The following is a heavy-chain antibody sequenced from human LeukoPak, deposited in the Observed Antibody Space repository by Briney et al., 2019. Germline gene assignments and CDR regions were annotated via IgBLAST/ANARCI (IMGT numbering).Heavy chain of an antibody. CDR1: GFTFSSYW. Sequence: GGSLRLSCAASGFTFSSYWMHWVRQAPGKGLVWVSRINSDGSSTSYADSVKGRFTISRDNAKNTLYLQMNSLRAEDTAVYYCARGLSGDFWSGYYTGTFGYWGQGTLVTVSS. V-gene: IGHV3-74*01. CDR2: INSDGSST. CDR3: ARGLSGDFWSGYYTGTFGY. J-gene: IGHJ4*02. D-gene: IGHD3-3*01.